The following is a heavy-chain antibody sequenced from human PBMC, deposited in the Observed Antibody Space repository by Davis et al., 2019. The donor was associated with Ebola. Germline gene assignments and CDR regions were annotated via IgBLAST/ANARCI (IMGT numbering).Heavy chain of an antibody. Sequence: GESLKISCAASGFVFSSYVMSWVRRAPGKGLEWVSTLCLSADTYYADSVKGRFTISRDNSKNTPHLQMNGLRVEDTAIYYCAKDNRNIWSEVWGQGTMVTVSS. V-gene: IGHV3-23*01. CDR3: AKDNRNIWSEV. J-gene: IGHJ3*01. D-gene: IGHD2/OR15-2a*01. CDR2: LCLSADT. CDR1: GFVFSSYV.